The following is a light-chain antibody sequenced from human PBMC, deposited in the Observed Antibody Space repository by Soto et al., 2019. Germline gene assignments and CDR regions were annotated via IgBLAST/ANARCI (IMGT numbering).Light chain of an antibody. V-gene: IGKV3-20*01. J-gene: IGKJ5*01. Sequence: ETVLTQSPGTLSLSPGERATLSCRASLSVSSSLAWYQQKPGQAPRLLIYGASSRATGIPDRFSGSGSGTDFTLTISTLEPEDFAVFYCQQYGTSPITFGQGTRLEIK. CDR3: QQYGTSPIT. CDR2: GAS. CDR1: LSVSSS.